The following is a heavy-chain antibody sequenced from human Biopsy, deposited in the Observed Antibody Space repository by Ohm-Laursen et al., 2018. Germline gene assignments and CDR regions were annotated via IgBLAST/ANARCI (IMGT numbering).Heavy chain of an antibody. D-gene: IGHD5-24*01. J-gene: IGHJ4*02. Sequence: SDTLSLTCTVSGGSISSGSNYWAWIRQPPGKGLEWIGSVYHSGTTYYSPSLKSRVTISVDPSNNQLSLKVTSVTAADTAAYYCARHDGNGPFALDSWGQGTLVTVSS. CDR2: VYHSGTT. CDR3: ARHDGNGPFALDS. V-gene: IGHV4-39*01. CDR1: GGSISSGSNY.